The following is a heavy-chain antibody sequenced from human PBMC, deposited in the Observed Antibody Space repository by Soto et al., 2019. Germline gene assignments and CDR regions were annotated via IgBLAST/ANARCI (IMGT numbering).Heavy chain of an antibody. J-gene: IGHJ3*02. Sequence: GASVKVSCKASGYTFTSYTMHWVRQAPGQRLEWMGWINAGNGNTKYSQKFQGRVTITRDTSASTAYMELSSLRSEDTAVYYCAREWTYYYDSSGSQNASDIWGQGTMVTVSS. CDR3: AREWTYYYDSSGSQNASDI. D-gene: IGHD3-22*01. CDR2: INAGNGNT. V-gene: IGHV1-3*01. CDR1: GYTFTSYT.